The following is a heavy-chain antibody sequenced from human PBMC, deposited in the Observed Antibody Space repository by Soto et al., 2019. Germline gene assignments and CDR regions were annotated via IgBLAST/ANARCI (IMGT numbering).Heavy chain of an antibody. J-gene: IGHJ6*03. V-gene: IGHV3-64*01. CDR1: GFTFSSYA. CDR3: ARDILEYQLLPNYYYYYMDV. CDR2: ISSNGGST. D-gene: IGHD2-2*01. Sequence: GGSLRLSCAASGFTFSSYAMHWVRQAPGKGLEYVSAISSNGGSTYYANSVKGRFTISRDNSKNTLYLQMGSLRAEDMAVYYCARDILEYQLLPNYYYYYMDVWGKGTTVTVSS.